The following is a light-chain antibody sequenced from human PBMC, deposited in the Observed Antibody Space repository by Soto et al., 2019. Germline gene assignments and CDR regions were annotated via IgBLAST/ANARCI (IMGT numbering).Light chain of an antibody. CDR2: GAS. V-gene: IGKV3-20*01. CDR3: QLYGDSPRT. Sequence: PGEGATLSCRASQSVSTSLAWYPQRPGQAPLFLISGASCRATGIPDRFSDCGSWTDFTLTRTRLETADFALYSCQLYGDSPRTFGRGTKLEIK. CDR1: QSVSTS. J-gene: IGKJ1*01.